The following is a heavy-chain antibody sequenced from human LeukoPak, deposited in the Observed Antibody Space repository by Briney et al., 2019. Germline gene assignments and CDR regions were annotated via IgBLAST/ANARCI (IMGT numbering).Heavy chain of an antibody. J-gene: IGHJ4*02. CDR1: GYTFTGYY. V-gene: IGHV1-2*02. CDR3: ARAFSGQRGYNYGPDYFDY. D-gene: IGHD5-18*01. CDR2: INPNSGGT. Sequence: ASVKVSCKASGYTFTGYYMHWVRQAPGQGLEWMGWINPNSGGTNYAQKFQGRVTMTRDTSISTAYMELSRLRSEDTAVYYCARAFSGQRGYNYGPDYFDYWGQGTLVTVSS.